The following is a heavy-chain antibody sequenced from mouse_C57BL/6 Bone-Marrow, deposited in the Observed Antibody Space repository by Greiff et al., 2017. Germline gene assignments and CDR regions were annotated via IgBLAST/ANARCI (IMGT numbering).Heavy chain of an antibody. D-gene: IGHD2-5*01. CDR1: GYTFTSYW. V-gene: IGHV1-69*01. J-gene: IGHJ4*01. CDR3: ARGYSNPYAMDD. Sequence: QVQLQQPGAELVMPGASVKLSCKASGYTFTSYWMHWVKQRPGQGLEWIGELDPSDSYTNYNQKFKGKYTLTVDKSSSTAYMQLSSLTSEDSAVYYCARGYSNPYAMDDWGQGTSGTVSS. CDR2: LDPSDSYT.